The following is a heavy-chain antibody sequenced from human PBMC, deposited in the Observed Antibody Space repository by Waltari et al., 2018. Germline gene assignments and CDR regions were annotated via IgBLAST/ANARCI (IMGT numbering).Heavy chain of an antibody. Sequence: QVQLQESGPGLVKPSETLSLTCPVSGGSISSYYWSWIRQPPGKGRDGIGYIYYSGSTNYNPSLKSRVTISVDTSKNQFSLKLSSVTAADTAVYYCARGGSYYRYWGQGTLVTVSS. CDR2: IYYSGST. D-gene: IGHD1-26*01. CDR1: GGSISSYY. CDR3: ARGGSYYRY. J-gene: IGHJ4*02. V-gene: IGHV4-59*01.